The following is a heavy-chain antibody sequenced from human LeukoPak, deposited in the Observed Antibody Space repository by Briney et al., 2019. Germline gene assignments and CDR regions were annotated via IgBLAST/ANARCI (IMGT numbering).Heavy chain of an antibody. CDR1: GGSISSYY. D-gene: IGHD2-2*01. CDR2: IYYSGST. Sequence: TSETLSLTCTVSGGSISSYYWSWIRQPPGKGLEWIGYIYYSGSTNCNPSLKSRVTISVDTSKNQFSLRLSSVTAADTAVYYCARSSRSWSTFDNWGQGTLVTVSS. CDR3: ARSSRSWSTFDN. J-gene: IGHJ4*02. V-gene: IGHV4-59*08.